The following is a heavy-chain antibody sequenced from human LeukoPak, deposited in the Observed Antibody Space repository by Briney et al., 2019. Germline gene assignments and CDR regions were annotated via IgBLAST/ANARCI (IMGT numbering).Heavy chain of an antibody. CDR3: ARAGGSNGYLNGMDV. CDR2: LYTSGTT. CDR1: GITVSSNY. J-gene: IGHJ6*02. D-gene: IGHD3-22*01. Sequence: GGSLRLSCAASGITVSSNYMTWVRQAPGKGPEWVSLLYTSGTTYYADSVKGRFTISRDNSKNTLFLQMNSLRVEDAAVYYCARAGGSNGYLNGMDVWGQGTTVTVSS. V-gene: IGHV3-53*01.